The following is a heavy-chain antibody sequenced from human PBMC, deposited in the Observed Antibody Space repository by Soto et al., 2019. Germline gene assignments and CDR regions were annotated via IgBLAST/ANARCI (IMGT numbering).Heavy chain of an antibody. CDR2: ISSSGGST. J-gene: IGHJ1*01. Sequence: GGSLRLSCAASGFTFSNYAMSWVRQAPGKGLEWVSAISSSGGSTYYADSVKGRFTISRDNSKNTLYLQVNSLRVEDTAVYYCAKDDSDFWSGYYLKYFHHWGQGTLVTVSS. D-gene: IGHD3-3*01. CDR1: GFTFSNYA. CDR3: AKDDSDFWSGYYLKYFHH. V-gene: IGHV3-23*01.